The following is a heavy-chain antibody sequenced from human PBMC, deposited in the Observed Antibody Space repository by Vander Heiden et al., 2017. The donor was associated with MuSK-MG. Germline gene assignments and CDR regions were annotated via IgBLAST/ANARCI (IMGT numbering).Heavy chain of an antibody. D-gene: IGHD1-1*01. CDR3: ATVRQPWKESYFDY. J-gene: IGHJ4*02. CDR1: GDIRTELS. CDR2: YEPEDGEV. Sequence: QLQLVQSGAEATTPGASVKASCTVSGDIRTELSMHRVRQAPGQRPEWMGGYEPEDGEVIYEQKYQGRVTVIQDTSTDTAYMELSSLRSEDTAVYYCATVRQPWKESYFDYWGQGTLVTVSS. V-gene: IGHV1-24*01.